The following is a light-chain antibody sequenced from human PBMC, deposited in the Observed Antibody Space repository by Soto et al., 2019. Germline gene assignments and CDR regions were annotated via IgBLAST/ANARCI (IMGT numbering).Light chain of an antibody. CDR1: SSDVGGYNY. J-gene: IGLJ1*01. CDR2: DVN. V-gene: IGLV2-14*03. Sequence: QSALTQPASVSGSPGQSITISCTGTSSDVGGYNYVSWYQHHPGKAPKLIIYDVNNRTSGVSNPFSGSKSGNTASLTISGLQPEDEADYYCSSYTTSNTRQIVFGTGTKLTVL. CDR3: SSYTTSNTRQIV.